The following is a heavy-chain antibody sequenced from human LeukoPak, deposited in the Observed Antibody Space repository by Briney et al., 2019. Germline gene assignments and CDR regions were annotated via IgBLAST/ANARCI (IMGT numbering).Heavy chain of an antibody. CDR2: ISSSSYI. Sequence: GGSLRLSCAASGFTFSDYYMNWVRQAPGKGLEWVSSISSSSYIYYADSVKGRFTISRDNAKNSLYLQMNSLRSEDTAVYYCARLTGYSSGWYYRYWGQGTLVTVSS. D-gene: IGHD6-19*01. J-gene: IGHJ4*02. V-gene: IGHV3-69-1*01. CDR3: ARLTGYSSGWYYRY. CDR1: GFTFSDYY.